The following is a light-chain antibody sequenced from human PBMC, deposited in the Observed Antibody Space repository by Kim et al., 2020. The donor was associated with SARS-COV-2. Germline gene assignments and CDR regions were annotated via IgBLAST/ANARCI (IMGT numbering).Light chain of an antibody. CDR3: CSYASSGTLI. Sequence: GQSITNSCTGTSSDVGNYNYVSWYQHHPGEAPKVMIYDVTKRPSGVSNRFFGSKSGNTASLTISGLQTEDEAHYYCCSYASSGTLIFGGGTQLTVL. V-gene: IGLV2-14*03. CDR1: SSDVGNYNY. J-gene: IGLJ2*01. CDR2: DVT.